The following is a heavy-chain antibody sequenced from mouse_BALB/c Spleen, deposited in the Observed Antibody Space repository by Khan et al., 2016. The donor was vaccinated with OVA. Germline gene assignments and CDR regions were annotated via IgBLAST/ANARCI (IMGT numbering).Heavy chain of an antibody. Sequence: QVQLKQSGAELVRPGASVKLSCKASGYTFTSYWMNWVKQRPGPGLEWIGMIDPSDSKTHYNQMFKDKATLSVDKSFSTAYMHLTSLTYEDSTVYCCARARYGTSFAFWGQGTLVTVSA. CDR1: GYTFTSYW. J-gene: IGHJ3*01. CDR3: ARARYGTSFAF. CDR2: IDPSDSKT. D-gene: IGHD2-10*02. V-gene: IGHV1-61*01.